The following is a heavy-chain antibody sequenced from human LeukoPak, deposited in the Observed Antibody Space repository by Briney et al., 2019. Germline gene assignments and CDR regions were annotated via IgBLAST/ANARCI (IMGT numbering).Heavy chain of an antibody. Sequence: PGGSLRLSCAASGLTFDDYAMHWVRQAPGKGLEGVSGISWNSGSVGYADSVKGRFTISRDNAKNSLYLQMNSLRSEDTAVYYCARPFGGIAASWGGNWFDPWGQGTLVTVSS. J-gene: IGHJ5*02. D-gene: IGHD6-13*01. V-gene: IGHV3-9*01. CDR3: ARPFGGIAASWGGNWFDP. CDR2: ISWNSGSV. CDR1: GLTFDDYA.